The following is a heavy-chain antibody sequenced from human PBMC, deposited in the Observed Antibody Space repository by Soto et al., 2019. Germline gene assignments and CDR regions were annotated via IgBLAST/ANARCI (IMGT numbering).Heavy chain of an antibody. CDR3: AKDFGPYGSGGRSTY. CDR1: GFTFSSYA. D-gene: IGHD4-17*01. J-gene: IGHJ4*02. CDR2: ISGSGGST. Sequence: EVQLLESGGGLVQPGGSLRLSCAASGFTFSSYAMSWVRQAPGKGLEWVSAISGSGGSTYYADSVKGRFTISRDNSKNTLYLQMNSLRAEDTAVYYGAKDFGPYGSGGRSTYWGQGTLVTVSS. V-gene: IGHV3-23*01.